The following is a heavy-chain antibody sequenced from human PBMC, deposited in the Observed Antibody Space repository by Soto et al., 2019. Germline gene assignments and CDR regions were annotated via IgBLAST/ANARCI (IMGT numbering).Heavy chain of an antibody. J-gene: IGHJ5*02. CDR1: GFTFSSYG. CDR2: IWYDGSNK. D-gene: IGHD3-9*01. V-gene: IGHV3-33*01. Sequence: GGSLRLSCAASGFTFSSYGMHWVRKAPGKGLEWVAVIWYDGSNKYYADSVKGRFTISRDDSKNTLYLQMNSLKTEDTAVYYCTTDSAQIYYDILTGYSDNWFDPWGQGTLVTVSS. CDR3: TTDSAQIYYDILTGYSDNWFDP.